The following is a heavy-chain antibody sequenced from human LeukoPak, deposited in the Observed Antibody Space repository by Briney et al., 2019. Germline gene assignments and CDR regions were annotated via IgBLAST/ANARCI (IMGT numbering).Heavy chain of an antibody. CDR3: ARDRRYDYVWGSYDY. CDR1: GFTFSTYA. D-gene: IGHD3-16*01. V-gene: IGHV3-30*04. Sequence: GGSLRLSCAASGFTFSTYAMHWVRQAPGKGLEWVAVISYDGSSKYYADSVKGRFTISRDNSKNTLYLQMNSLRAEDTAVYYCARDRRYDYVWGSYDYWGQGTLVTVSS. CDR2: ISYDGSSK. J-gene: IGHJ4*02.